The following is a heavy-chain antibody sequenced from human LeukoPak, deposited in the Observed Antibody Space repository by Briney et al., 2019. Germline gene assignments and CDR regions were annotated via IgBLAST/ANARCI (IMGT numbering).Heavy chain of an antibody. CDR1: GGSISSYY. CDR3: ARDRIAAAGPATANYYGMDV. V-gene: IGHV4-59*01. D-gene: IGHD6-13*01. CDR2: IYYSGST. J-gene: IGHJ6*02. Sequence: SETLSLTCTVSGGSISSYYWSWIRQPPGKGLEWIGYIYYSGSTNYNPSLKSRVTISVDTSKNQFSLKLSSVTAADTAVYYCARDRIAAAGPATANYYGMDVWGQGTTVTVSS.